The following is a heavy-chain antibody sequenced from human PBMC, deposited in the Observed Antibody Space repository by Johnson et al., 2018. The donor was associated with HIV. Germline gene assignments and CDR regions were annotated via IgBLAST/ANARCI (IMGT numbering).Heavy chain of an antibody. CDR1: GFTFSSYA. CDR2: ISYDGTNK. J-gene: IGHJ3*02. CDR3: ARPSVVPTLTTTPWAFDI. Sequence: QVQLVESGGGVVQPGRSLRLSCAASGFTFSSYAMHWVRQAPGKGLEWVAIISYDGTNKYYADSVKGRFTISRDNSKSMLYLQMNSLRAEDTAVYYCARPSVVPTLTTTPWAFDIWGQGTMVTVSS. V-gene: IGHV3-30*04. D-gene: IGHD4-17*01.